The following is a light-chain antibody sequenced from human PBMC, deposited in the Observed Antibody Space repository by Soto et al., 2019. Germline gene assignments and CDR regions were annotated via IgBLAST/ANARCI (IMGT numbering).Light chain of an antibody. CDR2: DAS. Sequence: EVVLTQSPATLSLSPGERATLSCRASESIGNYLAWYQQKLGQAPKLLIHDASHRAIGIPGRFSGDGCGTDFTLTISSLEPEDFAVYYWQWRSDWPPRLTFGGGTKVEIK. J-gene: IGKJ4*01. CDR1: ESIGNY. V-gene: IGKV3-11*01. CDR3: QWRSDWPPRLT.